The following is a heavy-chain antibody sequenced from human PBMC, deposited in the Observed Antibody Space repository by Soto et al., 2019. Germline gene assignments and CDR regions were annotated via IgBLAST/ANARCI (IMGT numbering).Heavy chain of an antibody. V-gene: IGHV3-53*04. CDR3: ARANDLNAFDM. CDR2: IYSGGTY. CDR1: GFSVSATKY. Sequence: EVQLVESGGGLVQPGGSLRLSCVASGFSVSATKYMNWLRQAPDKGLEWVSVIYSGGTYYYADSVKGRFTISRHDSKNTLYLQMDILRPEDTAVYFCARANDLNAFDMWGQGTMVTVSS. J-gene: IGHJ3*02.